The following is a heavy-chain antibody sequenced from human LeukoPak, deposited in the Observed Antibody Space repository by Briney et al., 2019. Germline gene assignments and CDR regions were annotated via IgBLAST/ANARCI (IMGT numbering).Heavy chain of an antibody. CDR1: GFTFNNYW. J-gene: IGHJ4*02. CDR3: ITGRRYYDSSGYYPYYFDY. D-gene: IGHD3-22*01. CDR2: IKQDGSDK. V-gene: IGHV3-7*05. Sequence: GGSLRLSCAASGFTFNNYWMTWVRQAPGKGLEWVANIKQDGSDKYYGDSVKGRFTISRDNAKNSLYLQMNSLRAEDTAVYYCITGRRYYDSSGYYPYYFDYWGQGTLVTVSS.